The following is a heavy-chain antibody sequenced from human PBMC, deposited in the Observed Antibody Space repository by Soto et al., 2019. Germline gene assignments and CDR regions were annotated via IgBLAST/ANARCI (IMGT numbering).Heavy chain of an antibody. V-gene: IGHV3-15*01. CDR1: GFTFSNAW. Sequence: EVQLVESGGGLVKPGGSLRLSCAASGFTFSNAWMSWVRQAPGKGLEWVGRIKSKTDGGTTDYAAPVKGRFTISRDNSKNTLYLQMNSLRAEDTAVYYCAKVPYCTNGVCYSWGGDYWGQGTLVTVSS. J-gene: IGHJ4*02. CDR2: IKSKTDGGTT. D-gene: IGHD2-8*01. CDR3: AKVPYCTNGVCYSWGGDY.